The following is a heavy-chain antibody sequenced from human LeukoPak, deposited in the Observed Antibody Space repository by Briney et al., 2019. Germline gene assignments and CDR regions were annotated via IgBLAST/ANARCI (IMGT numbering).Heavy chain of an antibody. CDR1: GFTFSSYW. CDR2: IQQDGSEK. CDR3: ARGRRSDGSGPPYFDY. V-gene: IGHV3-7*01. Sequence: GGSLRLSCAASGFTFSSYWMSWVRQAPGKGLEWVANIQQDGSEKYYVGSVKGRFTISRDNAKNSLYLQMNSLRAEDTAVYYCARGRRSDGSGPPYFDYWGQGTLVPVSS. J-gene: IGHJ4*02. D-gene: IGHD6-19*01.